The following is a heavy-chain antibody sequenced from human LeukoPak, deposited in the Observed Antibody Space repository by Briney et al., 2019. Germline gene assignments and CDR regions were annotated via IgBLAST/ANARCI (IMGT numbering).Heavy chain of an antibody. D-gene: IGHD6-13*01. CDR2: IIPIFGTA. CDR1: GGTFSSYA. CDR3: ARTRSSSSSWYGQFDY. Sequence: SVKVSCKASGGTFSSYAISWVRQAPGQGLEWMGGIIPIFGTANYAQKFQGRVTITADESTSTAYMELSSLRSEDTAVYYCARTRSSSSSWYGQFDYWGQGTLVTVSS. V-gene: IGHV1-69*13. J-gene: IGHJ4*02.